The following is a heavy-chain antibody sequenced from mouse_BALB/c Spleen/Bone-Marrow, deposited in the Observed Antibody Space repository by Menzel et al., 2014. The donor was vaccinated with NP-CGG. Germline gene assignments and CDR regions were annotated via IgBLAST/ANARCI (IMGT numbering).Heavy chain of an antibody. Sequence: QVQLQQSGPALVKPGASVKISCKASGYAFSSSWMNWVKQRPGQGLEWIGRIYPGDGDTNYNGKFKGKATLTAAKSSSTAYMQLSSLTSVESAVYFCARRGGNRSFEYWGQGNTLTVSS. CDR2: IYPGDGDT. V-gene: IGHV1-82*01. D-gene: IGHD2-1*01. J-gene: IGHJ2*01. CDR1: GYAFSSSW. CDR3: ARRGGNRSFEY.